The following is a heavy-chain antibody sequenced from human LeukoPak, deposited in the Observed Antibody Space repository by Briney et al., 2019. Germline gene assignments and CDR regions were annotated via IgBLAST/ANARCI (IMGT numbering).Heavy chain of an antibody. V-gene: IGHV4-59*12. J-gene: IGHJ3*02. CDR2: VYNSGST. CDR3: ARGSNYYDSSGYYYAAFDI. Sequence: SETLSLTCSVSGGSISIYYWSWIRQPPGKGLEWIGYVYNSGSTDYNPSLKSRVAISVDTSKNQFSLKLSSVTAADTAVYYCARGSNYYDSSGYYYAAFDIWGQGTMVAVSS. D-gene: IGHD3-22*01. CDR1: GGSISIYY.